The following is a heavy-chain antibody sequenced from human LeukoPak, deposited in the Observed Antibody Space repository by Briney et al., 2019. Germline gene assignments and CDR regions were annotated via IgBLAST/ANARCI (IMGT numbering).Heavy chain of an antibody. CDR1: GFTFSDYW. CDR3: ARGWNHAFRFDY. V-gene: IGHV3-7*01. J-gene: IGHJ4*02. D-gene: IGHD1-14*01. CDR2: IKQDGSER. Sequence: GSLRLSCAASGFTFSDYWMTWVRQAPGKGLEWVAHIKQDGSERYYGDSVKGRFTISRDNANNLVYLQMNSLGAGDTAVYYCARGWNHAFRFDYWGQGTLVTVSS.